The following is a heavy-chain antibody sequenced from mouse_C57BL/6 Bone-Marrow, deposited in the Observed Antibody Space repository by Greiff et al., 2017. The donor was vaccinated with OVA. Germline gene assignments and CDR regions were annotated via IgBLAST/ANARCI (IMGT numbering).Heavy chain of an antibody. V-gene: IGHV1-85*01. Sequence: VQLQQSGPELVKPGASVKLSCKASGYTFTSYDINWVKQRPGQGLEWIGWIYPRDGSTKYNEKFKGKATLTVDTSSSTAYMELHSLTSEDSAVYFCARGGFITTVVATHYFDYWGQGTTRTVSS. CDR2: IYPRDGST. D-gene: IGHD1-1*01. CDR1: GYTFTSYD. CDR3: ARGGFITTVVATHYFDY. J-gene: IGHJ2*01.